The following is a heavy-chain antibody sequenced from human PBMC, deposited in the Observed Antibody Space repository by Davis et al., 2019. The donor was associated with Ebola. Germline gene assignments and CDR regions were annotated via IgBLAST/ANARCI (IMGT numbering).Heavy chain of an antibody. CDR2: ISGSITTT. J-gene: IGHJ6*02. CDR1: GFTFSDYG. Sequence: PGGSLRLSCAASGFTFSDYGMSWVRQAPGKGLEWISYISGSITTTDYADSVKGRFTISRDNAKNSVFLQMNSLRVEDTAVYYCARDRIVATMGAYYYYYGMDVWGQGTTVTVSS. V-gene: IGHV3-48*04. CDR3: ARDRIVATMGAYYYYYGMDV. D-gene: IGHD5-12*01.